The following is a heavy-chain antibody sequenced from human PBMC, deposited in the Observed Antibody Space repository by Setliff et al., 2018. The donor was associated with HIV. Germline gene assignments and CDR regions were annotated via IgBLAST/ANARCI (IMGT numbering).Heavy chain of an antibody. D-gene: IGHD2-21*02. CDR3: ASRGGIEGHIVVVTAANWFDP. J-gene: IGHJ5*02. Sequence: PSETLSLTCAVYGGSFGGYYWSWIRQPPGKGLEWIGEINHSGSTNYNPSLKSRVTISVDTSKNQFSLKLSAVTAADTAVYYCASRGGIEGHIVVVTAANWFDPWGQGTLVTVSS. V-gene: IGHV4-34*01. CDR2: INHSGST. CDR1: GGSFGGYY.